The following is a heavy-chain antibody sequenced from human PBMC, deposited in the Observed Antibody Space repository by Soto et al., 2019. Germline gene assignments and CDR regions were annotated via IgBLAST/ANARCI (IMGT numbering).Heavy chain of an antibody. CDR3: ARVPIAGVTTD. J-gene: IGHJ4*02. D-gene: IGHD5-18*01. CDR2: SNHVGST. CDR1: GGSFSGYY. V-gene: IGHV4-34*01. Sequence: QVQLQQWGAGLLKPSETLSLTCAVYGGSFSGYYWSWIRQPPGKGLEWIGESNHVGSTNYNPSLKRRVTMSVDPSKNQFSLRLTSVTAADTAVYYCARVPIAGVTTDWGQGTLVIVSS.